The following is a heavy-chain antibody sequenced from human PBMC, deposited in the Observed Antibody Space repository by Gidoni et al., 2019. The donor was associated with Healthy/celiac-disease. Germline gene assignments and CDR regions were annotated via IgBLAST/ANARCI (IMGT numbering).Heavy chain of an antibody. CDR1: VFTFSSYA. CDR2: ISGSGGST. J-gene: IGHJ3*02. D-gene: IGHD1-7*01. V-gene: IGHV3-23*01. CDR3: ANQKNWNYPYDAFDI. Sequence: EVQLLESGGGLVQPGGSLRLSCAASVFTFSSYAMSWVRQAPGKGLVWVLAISGSGGSTYYADSVKGRFTISRDNSKNTLYLQRNSLRAEDTAVYYCANQKNWNYPYDAFDIWGQGTMVTVSS.